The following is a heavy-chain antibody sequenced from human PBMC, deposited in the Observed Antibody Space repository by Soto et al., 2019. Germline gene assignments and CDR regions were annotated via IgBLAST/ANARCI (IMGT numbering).Heavy chain of an antibody. CDR1: RDTFTNYG. CDR2: ISAYNGNT. J-gene: IGHJ4*02. D-gene: IGHD3-10*01. Sequence: KGYRDTFTNYGISLVRQAPGQGLEWMGWISAYNGNTNYAQKIQGRVTMATDTSTSTAYMELRSLRSDDTAVYYCARGGGSGRWGESDYWGKGTLSTLSS. CDR3: ARGGGSGRWGESDY. V-gene: IGHV1-18*01.